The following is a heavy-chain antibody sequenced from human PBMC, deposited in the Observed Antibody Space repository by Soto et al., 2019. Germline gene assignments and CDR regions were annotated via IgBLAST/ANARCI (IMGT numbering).Heavy chain of an antibody. CDR3: ARGVATSYYYYYYGMDV. CDR1: GGSFSGYY. CDR2: INHSGST. Sequence: ETLSLTCAVYGGSFSGYYWIWILQPPGKGLEWIGEINHSGSTNYNPSLKSRVTISVDTSKNQFSLKLSSVTAADTAVYYCARGVATSYYYYYYGMDVWGQGTTVPVSS. J-gene: IGHJ6*02. D-gene: IGHD5-12*01. V-gene: IGHV4-34*01.